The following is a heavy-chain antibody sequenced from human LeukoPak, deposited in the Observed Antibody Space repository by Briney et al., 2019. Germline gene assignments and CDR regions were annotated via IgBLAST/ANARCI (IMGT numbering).Heavy chain of an antibody. CDR3: ARDPSYSSGWYYFDY. J-gene: IGHJ4*02. V-gene: IGHV1-69*05. Sequence: SVKVSCKASGGTFSSYAISWVRQAPGQGLEWMGGIIPIFGTANYAQKFQGRVTITTDESTSTAYMELSSLRSEDTAVYYCARDPSYSSGWYYFDYWGQGTLVTVSS. CDR2: IIPIFGTA. CDR1: GGTFSSYA. D-gene: IGHD6-19*01.